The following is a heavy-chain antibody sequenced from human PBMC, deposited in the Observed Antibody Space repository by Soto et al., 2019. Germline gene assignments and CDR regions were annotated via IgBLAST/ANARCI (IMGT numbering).Heavy chain of an antibody. D-gene: IGHD3-9*01. V-gene: IGHV4-59*01. CDR1: GGSISSYY. CDR2: FYYSGST. CDR3: ARGKKAYYDILTGYPMYYYYGMDV. J-gene: IGHJ6*02. Sequence: SETLSLTCTVSGGSISSYYWSWIRQPPGKGLEWIRYFYYSGSTNYNPSLKSRVTISVDTSKNQFSLKLSFVTAADTAVYYCARGKKAYYDILTGYPMYYYYGMDVWGQGTTVTVSS.